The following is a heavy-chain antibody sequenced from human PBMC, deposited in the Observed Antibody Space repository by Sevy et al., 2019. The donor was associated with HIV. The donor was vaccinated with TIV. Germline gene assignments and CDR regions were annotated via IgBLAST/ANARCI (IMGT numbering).Heavy chain of an antibody. CDR1: GFTIRTYN. J-gene: IGHJ6*02. D-gene: IGHD2-15*01. V-gene: IGHV3-21*01. Sequence: GGSLRLSCAASGFTIRTYNMNWVRQAPGKGLEWVSSISSSSTYIYYADSVKGRFTISRDNAKNSRYLQMSGLRAEDTAVYYCARDLVIPATTDYFYYGMDVWGQGTTVTVSS. CDR2: ISSSSTYI. CDR3: ARDLVIPATTDYFYYGMDV.